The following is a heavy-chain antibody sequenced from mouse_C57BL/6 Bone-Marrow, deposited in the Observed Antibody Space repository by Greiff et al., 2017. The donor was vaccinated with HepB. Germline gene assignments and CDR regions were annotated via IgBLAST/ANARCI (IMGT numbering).Heavy chain of an antibody. Sequence: VQLQQPGAELVMPGASVKLSCKASGYTFTSYWMHWVKQRPGQGLEWIGEIDPSDSYTNYNQKFKGKSKLTVDKSSSTAYMQLSSLTSEDSAVYYCARERVLYYFDYWGQGTTLTVSS. V-gene: IGHV1-69*01. J-gene: IGHJ2*01. CDR2: IDPSDSYT. CDR3: ARERVLYYFDY. CDR1: GYTFTSYW.